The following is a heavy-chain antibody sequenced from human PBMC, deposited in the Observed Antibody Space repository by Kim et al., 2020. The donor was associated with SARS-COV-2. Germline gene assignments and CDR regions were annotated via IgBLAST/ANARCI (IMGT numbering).Heavy chain of an antibody. CDR2: IRCSGGST. V-gene: IGHV3-23*01. J-gene: IGHJ6*02. CDR3: AQKDNTYYHYYFAMDV. D-gene: IGHD2-15*01. CDR1: GFTFSNYD. Sequence: GGSLRLSCAASGFTFSNYDMSWVRQAPGKGLEWVSAIRCSGGSTYYADSVKGRFTISRDNSKNTLYLQMNSLRAEDTAVYYCAQKDNTYYHYYFAMDVWGRGTTVTVSS.